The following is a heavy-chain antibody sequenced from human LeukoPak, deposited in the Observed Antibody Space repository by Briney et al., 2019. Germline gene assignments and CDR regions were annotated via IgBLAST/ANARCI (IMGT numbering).Heavy chain of an antibody. D-gene: IGHD3-10*01. CDR2: IYSGGST. J-gene: IGHJ4*02. V-gene: IGHV3-53*01. CDR1: VFTLCSNF. Sequence: PGGALRLSCASPVFTLCSNFISWVRQAPGKGPEWVSVIYSGGSTYYADSVKGRFTISRDNSKNTLYLQMNSLRAEDTAEYYCVRDSSKFGLWGQGTLVTVSS. CDR3: VRDSSKFGL.